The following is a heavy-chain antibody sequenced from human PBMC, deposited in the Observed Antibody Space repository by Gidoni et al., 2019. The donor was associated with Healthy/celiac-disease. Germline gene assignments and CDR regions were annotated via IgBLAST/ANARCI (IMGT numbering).Heavy chain of an antibody. J-gene: IGHJ4*02. V-gene: IGHV3-30*18. D-gene: IGHD4-17*01. CDR2: IVYDGSNK. CDR3: AKPDYGDPVFDY. CDR1: GFTFSSYG. Sequence: QVQLVESGGGVVQPGRSLTLSCAASGFTFSSYGMHWVRQAPGKGLEWLAVIVYDGSNKYYADAVKGRFTISRDNSKNTLYLQMNSLRAEDTAVYYCAKPDYGDPVFDYWGQGTLVTVSS.